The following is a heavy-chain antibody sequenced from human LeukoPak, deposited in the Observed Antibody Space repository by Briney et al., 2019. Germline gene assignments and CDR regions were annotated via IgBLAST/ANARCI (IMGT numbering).Heavy chain of an antibody. CDR2: ISGTGDST. CDR1: GFTFDTYG. D-gene: IGHD5-18*01. V-gene: IGHV3-23*01. Sequence: GGSLRLSCAASGFTFDTYGMSWVRQAPGKRLEWVSGISGTGDSTYYADSVKGRFSISRDNSKNTLYLQMNSLRVEDTAVYYCAKFTGYSHGPHDYWGQGALVTVSS. CDR3: AKFTGYSHGPHDY. J-gene: IGHJ4*02.